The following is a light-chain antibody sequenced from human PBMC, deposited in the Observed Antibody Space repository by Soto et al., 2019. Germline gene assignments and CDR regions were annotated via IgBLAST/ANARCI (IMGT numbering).Light chain of an antibody. V-gene: IGLV2-23*02. J-gene: IGLJ1*01. CDR1: SSDIGSYHL. CDR2: KVS. CDR3: CSYAGSNWGYV. Sequence: QSALTQPASVSGSPGQSITISCTGTSSDIGSYHLVSWYQHHSGKAPKLIIYKVSQWPSGVSDRFSASKSGSTASLTISGLQAEDEADYYCCSYAGSNWGYVFGTGTKV.